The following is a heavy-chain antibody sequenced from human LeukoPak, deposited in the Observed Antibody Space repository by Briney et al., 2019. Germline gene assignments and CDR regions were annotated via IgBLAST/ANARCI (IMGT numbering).Heavy chain of an antibody. CDR2: ISAYNGDT. CDR1: GYTFTNYY. V-gene: IGHV1-18*04. J-gene: IGHJ6*03. Sequence: GASVKVSCKASGYTFTNYYMHWVRQAPGQGLEWMGWISAYNGDTKYAQNLQGRVTMTTDTSTSTAYMELRSLRSDDTAIYYCARGSTKVTSVIHMDVWGKGTTVTVSS. D-gene: IGHD4-11*01. CDR3: ARGSTKVTSVIHMDV.